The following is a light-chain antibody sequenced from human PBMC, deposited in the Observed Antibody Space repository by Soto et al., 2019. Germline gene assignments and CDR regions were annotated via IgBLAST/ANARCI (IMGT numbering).Light chain of an antibody. Sequence: EIGMTQSPATLSVSPGERATLSCRARQSVSCNLAWYQQKPGQAPRLHIYGASTRATGVPDSFSGGGYGTEFTLTISSLQSGDFAVDVCAQYNNLPLTFDPATKVDIK. CDR1: QSVSCN. V-gene: IGKV3-15*01. J-gene: IGKJ3*01. CDR3: AQYNNLPLT. CDR2: GAS.